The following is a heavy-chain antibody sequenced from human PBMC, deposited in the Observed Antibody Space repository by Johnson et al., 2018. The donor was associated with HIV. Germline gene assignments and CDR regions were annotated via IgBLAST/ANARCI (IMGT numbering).Heavy chain of an antibody. V-gene: IGHV3-30*18. CDR3: AKELADSSGYYADAFDI. Sequence: QVQLVESGGGVVQPGRSLRLSCAASGFTFSSMHWDRQAPGKGLEWVAVISHDGSHKYYADSVKGRFSLSRDNSKNTLYLQMNSLRAEDTAVYYCAKELADSSGYYADAFDIWGQGTMVTVSS. J-gene: IGHJ3*02. D-gene: IGHD3-22*01. CDR1: GFTFSS. CDR2: ISHDGSHK.